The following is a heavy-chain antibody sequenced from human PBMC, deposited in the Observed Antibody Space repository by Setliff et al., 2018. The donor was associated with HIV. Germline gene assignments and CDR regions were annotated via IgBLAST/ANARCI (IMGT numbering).Heavy chain of an antibody. CDR1: GLTFSNYW. J-gene: IGHJ4*02. Sequence: PGESLKISCAASGLTFSNYWMHWVRQAPGKGLEWVSRIDSDGSDTNYADSVRGRFTISRDNAKNTVCLQLTSLRAEDTAAYYCARGPQYNFWGGYLGLWGQGTLVTVSS. V-gene: IGHV3-74*01. D-gene: IGHD3-3*01. CDR2: IDSDGSDT. CDR3: ARGPQYNFWGGYLGL.